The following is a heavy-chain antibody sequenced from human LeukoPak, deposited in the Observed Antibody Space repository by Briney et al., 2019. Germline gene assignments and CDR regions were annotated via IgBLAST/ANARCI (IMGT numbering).Heavy chain of an antibody. Sequence: GGSLRLSCAASEFNFSFYWMTWVRQAPGKGLEWVANILPDGSKKYYLDSVKGRFTISRDNAKNSLLLQMNSLRAEDTAMYYCARATGNYDLGWGQGTLVTVS. CDR2: ILPDGSKK. J-gene: IGHJ4*02. CDR3: ARATGNYDLG. V-gene: IGHV3-7*01. CDR1: EFNFSFYW. D-gene: IGHD3-3*01.